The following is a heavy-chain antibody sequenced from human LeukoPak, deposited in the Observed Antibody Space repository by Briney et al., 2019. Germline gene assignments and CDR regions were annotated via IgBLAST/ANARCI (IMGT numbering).Heavy chain of an antibody. Sequence: GGSLRLSCAASGFTVSSNHMSWVRQAPGKGLEWVSVIYSGGSTYYADSVKGRFTTSRDNSKNTLYLQMNSLRAEDTAVYYCVAESDYWGQGTLVTVSS. J-gene: IGHJ4*02. CDR3: VAESDY. CDR2: IYSGGST. V-gene: IGHV3-53*01. CDR1: GFTVSSNH. D-gene: IGHD6-19*01.